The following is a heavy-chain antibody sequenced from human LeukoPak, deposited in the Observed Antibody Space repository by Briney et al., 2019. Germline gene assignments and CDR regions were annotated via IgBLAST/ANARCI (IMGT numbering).Heavy chain of an antibody. D-gene: IGHD3-3*01. Sequence: GGSLRLSCAASGFAFSNYRMNWVRQAPAKGLEWVSYISSSSSTIHSADSVKGRFTISRDNAKNSLYLQMNSLRDEGTAVYYCARGRSDRSPDAFDIWGQGTMVTVSS. V-gene: IGHV3-48*02. CDR1: GFAFSNYR. J-gene: IGHJ3*02. CDR3: ARGRSDRSPDAFDI. CDR2: ISSSSSTI.